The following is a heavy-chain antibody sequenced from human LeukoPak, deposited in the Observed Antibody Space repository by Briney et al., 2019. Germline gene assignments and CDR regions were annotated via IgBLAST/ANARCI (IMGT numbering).Heavy chain of an antibody. D-gene: IGHD6-25*01. CDR2: ITGSGGDS. CDR3: ARGVSGWPYYLDF. CDR1: GFTFDSYT. J-gene: IGHJ4*02. V-gene: IGHV3-23*01. Sequence: GGSLRLPCAASGFTFDSYTMVWVRQAPGSGLEWVSAITGSGGDSYHADSVKGRFTVPRDNSKNTLFLQINSLRVEDTALYYCARGVSGWPYYLDFWGQGTLVTVSS.